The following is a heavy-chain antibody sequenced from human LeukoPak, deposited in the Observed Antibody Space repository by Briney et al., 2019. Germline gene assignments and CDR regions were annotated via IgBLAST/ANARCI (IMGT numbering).Heavy chain of an antibody. CDR3: ARVRGYSSSWYWFDP. D-gene: IGHD6-13*01. J-gene: IGHJ5*02. Sequence: SETLSLTCTVSGGSISSYFWSWIRQSAGKGLGWIGRIYGSGTTDYNPSLKSRVTMSVDTSKNQFSLKLSSVTAADTAVYYCARVRGYSSSWYWFDPWGQGTLVTVSS. CDR2: IYGSGTT. V-gene: IGHV4-4*07. CDR1: GGSISSYF.